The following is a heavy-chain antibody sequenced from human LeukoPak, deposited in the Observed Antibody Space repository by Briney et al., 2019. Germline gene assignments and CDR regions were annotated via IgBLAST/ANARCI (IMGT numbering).Heavy chain of an antibody. CDR1: GGSISGSSYY. CDR3: ARYYRGGPIVVVPAPPFDY. Sequence: SETLSLTCTVSGGSISGSSYYWGWMRQPPGKGLEWIGSIYYSGSTYYNPSLKSRVTISVDTSKNQFSLKLSSVTAADTAVYYCARYYRGGPIVVVPAPPFDYWGQGTLVPVSS. D-gene: IGHD2-2*01. V-gene: IGHV4-39*01. J-gene: IGHJ4*02. CDR2: IYYSGST.